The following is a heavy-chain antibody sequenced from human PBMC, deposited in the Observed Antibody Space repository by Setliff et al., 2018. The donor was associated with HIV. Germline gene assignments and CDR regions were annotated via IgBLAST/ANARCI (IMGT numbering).Heavy chain of an antibody. CDR3: ARGPGTVHYFDY. CDR1: GFTFSGYP. CDR2: ISSDSGTI. V-gene: IGHV3-48*01. D-gene: IGHD1-1*01. J-gene: IGHJ4*02. Sequence: PGGSLRLSCAASGFTFSGYPMNWVRQAPGKRLEWLSYISSDSGTIYYADSVRGRFTISRDDARNSLFLHMNSLRVDDTAVYYGARGPGTVHYFDYWGLGALVTVSS.